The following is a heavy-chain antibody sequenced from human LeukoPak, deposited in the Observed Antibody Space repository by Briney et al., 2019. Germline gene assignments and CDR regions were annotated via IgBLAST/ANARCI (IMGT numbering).Heavy chain of an antibody. J-gene: IGHJ3*02. CDR2: TYYGSKWYN. Sequence: SQTLSLICAISGDSVSTNSAGWSWIRQSPSRGLEWLGRTYYGSKWYNDYAVSVKSRITINPDTSKNQFSLQLNSVTPEDTAVYYCAKGWLQSGFHIWGQGTMVTVSS. CDR1: GDSVSTNSAG. CDR3: AKGWLQSGFHI. V-gene: IGHV6-1*01. D-gene: IGHD5-24*01.